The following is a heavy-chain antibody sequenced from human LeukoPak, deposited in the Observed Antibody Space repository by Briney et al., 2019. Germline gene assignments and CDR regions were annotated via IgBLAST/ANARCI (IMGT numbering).Heavy chain of an antibody. CDR3: ARDGEYSSSSAGDY. Sequence: PSETLSLTCAVSGGSISSSNWWSWVRQPPGKGLEWIGEIYHSGSTNYNPPLKSRVTISVDKSKNQFSLKLSSVTAADTAVYYCARDGEYSSSSAGDYRGQGTLVTVSS. J-gene: IGHJ4*02. CDR2: IYHSGST. V-gene: IGHV4-4*02. D-gene: IGHD6-6*01. CDR1: GGSISSSNW.